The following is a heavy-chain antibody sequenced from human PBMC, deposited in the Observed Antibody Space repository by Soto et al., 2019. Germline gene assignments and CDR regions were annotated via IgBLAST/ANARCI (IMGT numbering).Heavy chain of an antibody. V-gene: IGHV1-69*12. CDR2: ILPIFGTG. CDR1: GGTFSSNA. J-gene: IGHJ2*01. Sequence: QVQLVQSGAEVKKPGSSVKVSCKASGGTFSSNAISWVRQAPGQGLEWMGGILPIFGTGNYAQKFRGGSTITADEPTSTAYMERRSLRFEDTAVYYCAQTLGLAVSGPGRFDLWGRGTLVTVSS. D-gene: IGHD6-19*01. CDR3: AQTLGLAVSGPGRFDL.